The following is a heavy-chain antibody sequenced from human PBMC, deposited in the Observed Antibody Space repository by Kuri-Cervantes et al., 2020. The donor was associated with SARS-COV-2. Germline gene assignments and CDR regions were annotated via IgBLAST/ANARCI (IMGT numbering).Heavy chain of an antibody. D-gene: IGHD7-27*01. CDR2: ITRSSVYI. V-gene: IGHV3-21*01. CDR3: ARDLRLGKSLDY. Sequence: GGSLRLSCEVSGFLFSASAIHWVRQASGKGLEWVSSITRSSVYISYADSLKGRFTISRDNAKNSLYLQMNSLRAEDTAVYYCARDLRLGKSLDYWGQGTLVTVSS. J-gene: IGHJ4*02. CDR1: GFLFSASA.